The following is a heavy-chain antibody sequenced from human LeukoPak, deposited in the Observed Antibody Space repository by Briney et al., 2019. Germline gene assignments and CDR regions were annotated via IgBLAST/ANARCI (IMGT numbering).Heavy chain of an antibody. CDR3: VKRDDSYYYYYMDV. Sequence: PGGSLRLSCAASGFTFSSYAMSWVRQAPGKGLEWVSAISGSGGSTYYADSVKGRFTISRDNSKNTLYLQMNSLRAEDTAVYYCVKRDDSYYYYYMDVWGKGTTVTVSS. J-gene: IGHJ6*03. CDR2: ISGSGGST. V-gene: IGHV3-23*01. D-gene: IGHD5-24*01. CDR1: GFTFSSYA.